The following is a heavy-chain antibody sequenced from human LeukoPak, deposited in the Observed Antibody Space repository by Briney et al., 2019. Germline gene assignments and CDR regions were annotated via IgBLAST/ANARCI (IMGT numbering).Heavy chain of an antibody. J-gene: IGHJ3*02. Sequence: SGTLSLTCTVSGGYISSAYWSWIRQPAGKRLEWIGRIYISGSTNYNPSLQSRVSMSVDSSKNQFSLNLNSVTAADTAVYFCARDRTGYSGYEGDPFDIWGQGTMVTVSS. CDR2: IYISGST. CDR3: ARDRTGYSGYEGDPFDI. CDR1: GGYISSAY. V-gene: IGHV4-4*07. D-gene: IGHD5-12*01.